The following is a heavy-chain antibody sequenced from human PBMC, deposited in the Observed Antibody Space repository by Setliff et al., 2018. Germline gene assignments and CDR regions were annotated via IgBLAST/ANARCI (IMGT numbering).Heavy chain of an antibody. CDR1: GGTFSSYA. CDR2: MNPNSGNT. J-gene: IGHJ4*02. CDR3: AREALQRAGLYFFDI. Sequence: GPPVKVSCKASGGTFSSYAINWVRQATGQGLEWMGWMNPNSGNTGYAQKFQGRVTITADESTSTAYMELRSLKSEDTAVYYCAREALQRAGLYFFDIWGQGMLVTVSS. D-gene: IGHD3-10*01. V-gene: IGHV1-8*03.